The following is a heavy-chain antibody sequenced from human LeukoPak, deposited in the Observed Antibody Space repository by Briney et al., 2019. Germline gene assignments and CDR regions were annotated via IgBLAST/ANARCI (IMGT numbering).Heavy chain of an antibody. D-gene: IGHD3-10*01. J-gene: IGHJ4*02. Sequence: PSQTLSLTCTVSGGSISSDNYYWSWIRQPAGKGLEWIGRIYTSGSTNYNPSLKSRVTMSVDTSKNQFSLKLSSVTAADTAVYYCARELLWFGDPTPAHFDYWGQGTLVTVSS. CDR3: ARELLWFGDPTPAHFDY. CDR1: GGSISSDNYY. CDR2: IYTSGST. V-gene: IGHV4-61*02.